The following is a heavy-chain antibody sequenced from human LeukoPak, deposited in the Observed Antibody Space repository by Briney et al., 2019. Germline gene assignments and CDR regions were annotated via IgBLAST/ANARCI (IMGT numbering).Heavy chain of an antibody. CDR3: ARGRPDGSGSYYKFDP. CDR2: IYYSGRT. V-gene: IGHV4-39*01. D-gene: IGHD3-10*01. J-gene: IGHJ5*02. Sequence: SETLSLTCTVSGGSISSSTYYWGWIRQPPGKGLEWIGSIYYSGRTYYNPSLKSRVTISVNTSKKQFSLKLSSVTAADTAVYYCARGRPDGSGSYYKFDPWGQGTLVTVSS. CDR1: GGSISSSTYY.